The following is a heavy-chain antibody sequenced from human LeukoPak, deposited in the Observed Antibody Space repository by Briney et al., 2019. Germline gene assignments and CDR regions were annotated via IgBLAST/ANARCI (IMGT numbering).Heavy chain of an antibody. D-gene: IGHD4-17*01. CDR3: ARDEPYSDYGDSIAPVG. J-gene: IGHJ4*02. V-gene: IGHV3-30*02. CDR1: GFTFSSYG. Sequence: GGSLRLSCAASGFTFSSYGMHWVRQAPGKGLEWVAFIRYDGSNKYYADSVKGRFTISRDNSKNTLYLQMNSLRAEDTAVYYCARDEPYSDYGDSIAPVGWGQGTLVTVSS. CDR2: IRYDGSNK.